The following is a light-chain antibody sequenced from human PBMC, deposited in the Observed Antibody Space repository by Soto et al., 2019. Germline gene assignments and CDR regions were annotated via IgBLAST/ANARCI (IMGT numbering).Light chain of an antibody. CDR1: RSNIGSNL. V-gene: IGLV1-44*01. CDR2: HNN. CDR3: AAWDDSLNGLV. Sequence: QSVLTQPPSASGTPGQRGTISCSGSRSNIGSNLVNWYQQLPGTAPNLLMYHNNHRPPGGADRFSGSKYGTPASLAISGLQSEDEADYHYAAWDDSLNGLVFGGGTKVTVL. J-gene: IGLJ3*02.